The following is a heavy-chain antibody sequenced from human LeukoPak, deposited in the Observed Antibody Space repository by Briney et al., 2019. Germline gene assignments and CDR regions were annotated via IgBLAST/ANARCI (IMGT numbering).Heavy chain of an antibody. V-gene: IGHV3-7*01. D-gene: IGHD6-19*01. J-gene: IGHJ4*02. CDR3: APDPGIAVAGT. CDR2: IKQDGSEK. Sequence: GGSLRLSCAASGFTFSCYWMSWVRQAPGKGLEWVANIKQDGSEKYYVDSVKGRFTISRDNAKNSLYLQMNSLRAEDTAVYYCAPDPGIAVAGTWGQGTLVTVSS. CDR1: GFTFSCYW.